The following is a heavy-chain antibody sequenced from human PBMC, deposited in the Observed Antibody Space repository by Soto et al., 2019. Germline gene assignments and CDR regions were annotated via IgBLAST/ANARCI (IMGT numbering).Heavy chain of an antibody. CDR1: GFTFNVYG. D-gene: IGHD6-13*01. CDR2: IWFDGSDK. V-gene: IGHV3-33*01. Sequence: QEQLVESGGGVVQPGTSLRLSCVASGFTFNVYGMHWVRQAPGKGLEWVAAIWFDGSDKYYADSVKGRFTISRDNSKNTLYLPMNSLRAEDTGVYYCARLVGAAAGRFDPWGQGTLVIVSS. J-gene: IGHJ5*02. CDR3: ARLVGAAAGRFDP.